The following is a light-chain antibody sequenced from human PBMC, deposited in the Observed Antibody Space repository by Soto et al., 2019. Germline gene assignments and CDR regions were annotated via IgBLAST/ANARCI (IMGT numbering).Light chain of an antibody. CDR1: SSDVGGYNY. V-gene: IGLV2-14*01. CDR3: SSYTSSSVGV. J-gene: IGLJ3*02. CDR2: EVS. Sequence: QSALTQPASVSGSPGQSITISCTGTSSDVGGYNYVSWYQQHPGKAPKLMIYEVSNRPSGVSNRFSGSKSGNTASLTISGLQAEDEADYYCSSYTSSSVGVFGGGTQLNVL.